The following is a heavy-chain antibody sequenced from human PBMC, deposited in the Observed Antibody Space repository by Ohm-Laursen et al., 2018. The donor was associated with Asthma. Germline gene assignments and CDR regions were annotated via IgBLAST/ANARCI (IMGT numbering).Heavy chain of an antibody. J-gene: IGHJ4*02. V-gene: IGHV3-30-3*01. Sequence: SLRLSCAASGSTFRSYAMHWVRQAPGKGLEWVAVMSYDGSLKYYADSVNGRFTVSRDDSKNTLYLQMNSLRPDDTAAYYCARDVMEWYLPAFDFWGQGTLVTVSS. CDR1: GSTFRSYA. CDR2: MSYDGSLK. D-gene: IGHD3-3*01. CDR3: ARDVMEWYLPAFDF.